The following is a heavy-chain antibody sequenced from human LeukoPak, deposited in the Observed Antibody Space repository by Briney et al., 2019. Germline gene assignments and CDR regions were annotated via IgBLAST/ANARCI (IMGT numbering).Heavy chain of an antibody. CDR3: AYSSSWYGWAFDY. CDR1: GGSFSGYY. D-gene: IGHD6-13*01. J-gene: IGHJ4*02. V-gene: IGHV4-34*01. Sequence: KPSETLSLTCAVYGGSFSGYYWSWIRQPPGKGLEWIGEINHSGSTNSNPSLKSRVTISVDTSKNQFSLKLSSVTAADTAVYYCAYSSSWYGWAFDYWGQGTLVTVSS. CDR2: INHSGST.